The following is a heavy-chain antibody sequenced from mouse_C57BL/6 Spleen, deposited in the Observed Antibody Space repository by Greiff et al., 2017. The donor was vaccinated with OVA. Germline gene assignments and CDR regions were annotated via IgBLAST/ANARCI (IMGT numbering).Heavy chain of an antibody. Sequence: VQLKESGPGLVKPSQSLSLTCSVPGYSITSGYYWHWIRQFPGNKLAWMGYISYDGSNNYNPSLKNRISITRDTSKNQFFLKLNSVTTEDTATYYCAREGGPGFDYWGQGTTLTVSS. J-gene: IGHJ2*01. CDR1: GYSITSGYY. CDR3: AREGGPGFDY. D-gene: IGHD3-3*01. V-gene: IGHV3-6*01. CDR2: ISYDGSN.